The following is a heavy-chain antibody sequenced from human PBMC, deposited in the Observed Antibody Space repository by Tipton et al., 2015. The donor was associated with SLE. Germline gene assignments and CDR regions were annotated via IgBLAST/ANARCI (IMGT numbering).Heavy chain of an antibody. V-gene: IGHV4-34*01. D-gene: IGHD2-21*01. CDR1: GGSFSGYY. CDR2: IYHSGST. Sequence: LRLSCAVYGGSFSGYYWSWIRQPPGKGLEWIGSIYHSGSTNYNPSLKSRVTISVDTSKNQFSLKLSSVTAADTAVYYCARGALWWKNYWGQGTLVTVSS. J-gene: IGHJ4*02. CDR3: ARGALWWKNY.